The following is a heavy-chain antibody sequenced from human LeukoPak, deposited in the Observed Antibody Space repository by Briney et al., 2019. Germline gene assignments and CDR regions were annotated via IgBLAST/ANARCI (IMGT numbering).Heavy chain of an antibody. CDR1: GFTFSSYE. CDR3: AREQLLYYYDSSGYNKDDAFDI. CDR2: ISSSGSTI. Sequence: SGGSLRLSCAASGFTFSSYEMNWVRQAPGKGLEWVSYISSSGSTIYYADSVKGRFTISRDNAKNSLYLQMNSLRAEDTAVYYCAREQLLYYYDSSGYNKDDAFDIWGQGTMVTVSS. D-gene: IGHD3-22*01. V-gene: IGHV3-48*03. J-gene: IGHJ3*02.